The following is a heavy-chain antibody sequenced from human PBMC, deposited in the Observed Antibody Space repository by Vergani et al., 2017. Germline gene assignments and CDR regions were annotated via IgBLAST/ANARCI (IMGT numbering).Heavy chain of an antibody. CDR1: GFIFKNHG. J-gene: IGHJ4*02. Sequence: QVQLVESGGGVVQPGTSLRLSCAASGFIFKNHGMQWVRQAPGKGLEWVALIWDDGSKKNYGDSMKGRFTISRDNSKDTLYLQMNSLRAEDTAVYYCARGDSGSYYGYDLFDYWGQGTLVTVSS. V-gene: IGHV3-33*01. CDR3: ARGDSGSYYGYDLFDY. D-gene: IGHD1-26*01. CDR2: IWDDGSKK.